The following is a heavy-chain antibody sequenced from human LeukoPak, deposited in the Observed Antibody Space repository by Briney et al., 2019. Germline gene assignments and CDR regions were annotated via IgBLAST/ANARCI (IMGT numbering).Heavy chain of an antibody. V-gene: IGHV4-34*01. J-gene: IGHJ4*02. D-gene: IGHD6-13*01. Sequence: SETLSLTCAVFGGSFSGYYWSWIRQPPGKGLEWIGEINHSGSTNYNPSLKSRVTISVDTSKNQFSLKLSSVTAADTAVYYCARSIDSWIFDYWGQGTLVTVSS. CDR3: ARSIDSWIFDY. CDR2: INHSGST. CDR1: GGSFSGYY.